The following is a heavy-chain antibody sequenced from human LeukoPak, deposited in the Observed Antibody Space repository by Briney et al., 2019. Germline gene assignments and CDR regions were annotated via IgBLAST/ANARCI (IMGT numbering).Heavy chain of an antibody. CDR3: ASTGVLWFGELLDWYFDL. Sequence: PSETLSLTCTVSGGSISSYYWSWIRQPAGEGLEWIGRIYTSRSTNYNPSLKSRVTMSVDTSKNQFSLKLSSVPAADTAVYYCASTGVLWFGELLDWYFDLWGRGTLVTVSS. J-gene: IGHJ2*01. CDR2: IYTSRST. D-gene: IGHD3-10*01. V-gene: IGHV4-4*07. CDR1: GGSISSYY.